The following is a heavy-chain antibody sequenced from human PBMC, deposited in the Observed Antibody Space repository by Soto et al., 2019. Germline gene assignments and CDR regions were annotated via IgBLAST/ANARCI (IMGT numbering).Heavy chain of an antibody. D-gene: IGHD3-3*01. J-gene: IGHJ4*02. CDR1: GFTFGDYW. Sequence: VGSLRLSCAASGFTFGDYWMSWVRQPPGKGLEWVAHMKKDGSEKYYVDSVKGRFTVSRDNTKNSLYLQMNSLRAEDTAVYYCAKLGSGYYTGLYFDYWGPGTLVTVSS. V-gene: IGHV3-7*03. CDR3: AKLGSGYYTGLYFDY. CDR2: MKKDGSEK.